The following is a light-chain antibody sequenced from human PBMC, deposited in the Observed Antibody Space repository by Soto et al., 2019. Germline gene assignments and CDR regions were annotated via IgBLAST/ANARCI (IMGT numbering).Light chain of an antibody. J-gene: IGLJ3*02. Sequence: QTVVTQEPPFSVSPGGTVTLTCGLSSGPVFTSSYPNWYQQTPGQAPRTLIFNTNTRSSGVPDRFPGSILGDKAALTITGAQADDDSYYYCLLYLGGGIWVFGGGTKVTVL. CDR2: NTN. CDR1: SGPVFTSSY. CDR3: LLYLGGGIWV. V-gene: IGLV8-61*01.